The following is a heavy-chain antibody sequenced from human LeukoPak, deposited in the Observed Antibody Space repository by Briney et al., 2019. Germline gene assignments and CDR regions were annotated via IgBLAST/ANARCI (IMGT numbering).Heavy chain of an antibody. CDR1: GFTFSGQA. CDR3: ARDGRQLAPYSMDV. J-gene: IGHJ6*02. Sequence: PGGSLRLSCAASGFTFSGQAIPWVRQAPGKGLEWLSFMWYDATDKYYADSVKGRFTISKDDSKNTLSLQMNSLRAEDTAVYYCARDGRQLAPYSMDVWGQGTTVTVS. D-gene: IGHD1-1*01. CDR2: MWYDATDK. V-gene: IGHV3-33*01.